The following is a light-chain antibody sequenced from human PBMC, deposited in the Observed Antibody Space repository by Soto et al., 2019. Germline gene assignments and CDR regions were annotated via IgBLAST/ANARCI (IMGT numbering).Light chain of an antibody. V-gene: IGKV1D-13*01. CDR1: QGIASG. CDR2: DAS. J-gene: IGKJ2*01. CDR3: QQVNNYPFT. Sequence: AIQLTQSPSSLASSTGDRVTITCRASQGIASGLAWYQQKPGKAPKLLIQDASSLASGVPSRFSGSGSGTDFTLTISSLQPEDFATYHCQQVNNYPFTFGGGTKLEI.